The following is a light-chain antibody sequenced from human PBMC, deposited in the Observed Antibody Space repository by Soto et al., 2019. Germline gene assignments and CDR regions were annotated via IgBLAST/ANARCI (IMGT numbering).Light chain of an antibody. J-gene: IGLJ1*01. CDR3: RSYTSSSTYV. V-gene: IGLV2-14*01. CDR1: SSDVGGYNY. CDR2: EVS. Sequence: QSALTQAASVSGSPGQSITIACTGTSSDVGGYNYVSWYQQHPGKAPKLMIYEVSNRPSGVSNRFSGSKSGNTASLTISGLQAEDEADYYCRSYTSSSTYVFGTGTKVTVL.